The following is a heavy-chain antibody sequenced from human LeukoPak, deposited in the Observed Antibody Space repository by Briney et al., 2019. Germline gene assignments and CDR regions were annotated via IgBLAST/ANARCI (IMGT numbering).Heavy chain of an antibody. CDR1: GYTFTRFY. Sequence: GASVKVSCKASGYTFTRFYMHWVRLAPGQGLEWMGIINPSGGSTSYAQKFQGRVTMTRNTSISTAYMELRSLRSEDTAVYYCARSRFGDSYGQLDYWGQGTLVTVSS. D-gene: IGHD5-18*01. V-gene: IGHV1-46*01. J-gene: IGHJ4*02. CDR2: INPSGGST. CDR3: ARSRFGDSYGQLDY.